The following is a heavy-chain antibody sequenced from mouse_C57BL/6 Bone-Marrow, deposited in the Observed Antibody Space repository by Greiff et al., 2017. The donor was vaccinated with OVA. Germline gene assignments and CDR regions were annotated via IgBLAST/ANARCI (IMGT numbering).Heavy chain of an antibody. J-gene: IGHJ4*01. CDR1: GYTFTSYW. Sequence: VQLQQPGAELVRPGSSVKLSCKASGYTFTSYWMHWVKQRPIQGLEWIGNIDPSDSETHYNQKFKDKATLTVDKASSTAYMQLSSLTSEDSAVYYCARGLGDYYAMDYWGQGTSVTVSS. D-gene: IGHD4-1*01. V-gene: IGHV1-52*01. CDR3: ARGLGDYYAMDY. CDR2: IDPSDSET.